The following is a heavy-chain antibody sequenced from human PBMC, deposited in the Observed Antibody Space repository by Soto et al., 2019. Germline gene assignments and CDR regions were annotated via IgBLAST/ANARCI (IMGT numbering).Heavy chain of an antibody. D-gene: IGHD1-1*01. Sequence: QVQLQESGPGLVKTSETLSLTCTVSGDSISGHYWSWIRQPPEKGLEWIAYIYDIGTTNYNPSLKSRVTISKDTSKNQFSLNLNSVTAADTAVYYCARLGRVPTTSPLYYYFELWGRGTLVTVSS. CDR3: ARLGRVPTTSPLYYYFEL. CDR2: IYDIGTT. CDR1: GDSISGHY. J-gene: IGHJ2*01. V-gene: IGHV4-59*08.